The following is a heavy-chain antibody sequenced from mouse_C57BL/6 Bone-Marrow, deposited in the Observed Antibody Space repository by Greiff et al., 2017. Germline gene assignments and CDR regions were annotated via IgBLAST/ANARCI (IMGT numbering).Heavy chain of an antibody. CDR2: IYPGSGST. V-gene: IGHV1-55*01. CDR1: GYTFTSYW. J-gene: IGHJ3*01. Sequence: QVQLQQPGAELVKPGASVKMSCKASGYTFTSYWITWVKQRPGQGLEWIGDIYPGSGSTNYNEQFKSKATLTVDTSTSPADMQRSSLTSEDAAVYYCARWGPAWFAYWGQGTLVTVSA. CDR3: ARWGPAWFAY.